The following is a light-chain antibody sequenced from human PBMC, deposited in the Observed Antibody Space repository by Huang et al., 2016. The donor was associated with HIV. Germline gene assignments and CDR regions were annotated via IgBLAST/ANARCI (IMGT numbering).Light chain of an antibody. Sequence: DIVMTQSPDSLAVSLGEAATLTCRSSQSVLTSATNKNDLAGFQKKSGQAPKLLMCWASTREAGVPDRFSGSGSGTHFTLTINNVKTEDVAIYYCQQYYTSPQTFGPGTRVEI. CDR3: QQYYTSPQT. V-gene: IGKV4-1*01. J-gene: IGKJ1*01. CDR1: QSVLTSATNKND. CDR2: WAS.